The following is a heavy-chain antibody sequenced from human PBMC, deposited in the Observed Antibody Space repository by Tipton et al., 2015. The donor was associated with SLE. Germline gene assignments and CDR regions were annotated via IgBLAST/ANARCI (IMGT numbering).Heavy chain of an antibody. V-gene: IGHV3-30*04. CDR2: ISYDGSNK. J-gene: IGHJ4*02. CDR1: GFPFSSYA. D-gene: IGHD6-13*01. Sequence: LSLTCAASGFPFSSYAMHWVRQAPGKGLEWVAVISYDGSNKYYADSVKGRITISRDNSKNTLYLQMNSLRAEDTAVYYCARVRGSSGYFDYWGQGTLVTVSS. CDR3: ARVRGSSGYFDY.